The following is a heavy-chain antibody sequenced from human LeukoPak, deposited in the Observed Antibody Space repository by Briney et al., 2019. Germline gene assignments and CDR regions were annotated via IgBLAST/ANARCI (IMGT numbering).Heavy chain of an antibody. CDR3: AKDGYSMVRGSVNAFDI. D-gene: IGHD3-10*01. CDR2: IRYDGSNK. CDR1: GFTFSSYG. Sequence: GGSLRLSCAASGFTFSSYGMHWVRQAPGKGLEWVAFIRYDGSNKYYADSVKGRFTISRDNSKNTLYLQMNSLRAEDTAVYYCAKDGYSMVRGSVNAFDIWGQGTMVTVSS. J-gene: IGHJ3*02. V-gene: IGHV3-30*02.